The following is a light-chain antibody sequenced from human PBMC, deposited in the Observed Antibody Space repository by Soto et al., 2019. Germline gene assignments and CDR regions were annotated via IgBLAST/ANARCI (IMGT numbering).Light chain of an antibody. CDR2: GNS. V-gene: IGLV1-40*01. Sequence: QSVLTQPPSVSGAPGQRVTISCTGSSSNIGAGYDVHWYQQLPGTAPKLLIYGNSNRPSVVPDRFSGSKSGTSASLAITGLQAEDEADYYCQSYDSSLSGFVFGPGTKLTVL. CDR3: QSYDSSLSGFV. CDR1: SSNIGAGYD. J-gene: IGLJ1*01.